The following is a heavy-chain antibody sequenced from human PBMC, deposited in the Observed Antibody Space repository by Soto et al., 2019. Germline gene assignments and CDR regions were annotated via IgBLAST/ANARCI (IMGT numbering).Heavy chain of an antibody. V-gene: IGHV3-33*01. Sequence: QPGGSLRLSCAASAFTFTGYGMHWVRQAPGKGLEWVAVIWYDGSNKYYADSVKGRSTISRDNSKNTLYLQMNSLRAEDTAVYYCARARAHSGSYTELDYWGQGTLVTVS. CDR3: ARARAHSGSYTELDY. D-gene: IGHD1-26*01. CDR2: IWYDGSNK. CDR1: AFTFTGYG. J-gene: IGHJ4*02.